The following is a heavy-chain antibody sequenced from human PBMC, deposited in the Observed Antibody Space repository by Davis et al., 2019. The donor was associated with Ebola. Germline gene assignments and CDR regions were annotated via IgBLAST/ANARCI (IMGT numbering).Heavy chain of an antibody. D-gene: IGHD1-1*01. Sequence: GESLKISCKGSGYSFTSYWISWVRQMPGKGLEWMGRIDPSDSYTNYSPSFQGHVTISADKSISTAYLQWSSLKASDTAMYYCARQRGDRSGNYYYGMDVWGKGTTVTVSS. CDR1: GYSFTSYW. J-gene: IGHJ6*04. V-gene: IGHV5-10-1*01. CDR2: IDPSDSYT. CDR3: ARQRGDRSGNYYYGMDV.